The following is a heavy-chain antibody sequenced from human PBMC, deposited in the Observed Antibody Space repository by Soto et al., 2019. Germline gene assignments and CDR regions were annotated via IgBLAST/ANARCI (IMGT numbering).Heavy chain of an antibody. Sequence: GGSLRLSCAASGFTFTSFGIHWVRQAPGKGLEWVAVITGSGGSTYYADSVKGRFTISRDTSKNTLFLQMNSLRAEDKAVYYCAKDRYGDYGGIDYWGQGTMVTVSS. CDR1: GFTFTSFG. V-gene: IGHV3-23*01. J-gene: IGHJ4*02. D-gene: IGHD4-17*01. CDR2: ITGSGGST. CDR3: AKDRYGDYGGIDY.